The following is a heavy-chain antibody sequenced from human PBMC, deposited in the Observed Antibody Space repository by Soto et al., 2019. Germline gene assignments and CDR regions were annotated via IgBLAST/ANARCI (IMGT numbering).Heavy chain of an antibody. Sequence: QLKLQESGPGLVKPSETLSLTCSVSGGSINYNSYYWGWIRQPPGKGLEWVGGIFYTGTTYYSPSLKDRVTISVDTSKNSLSLDLTSVTAADTAVYFCARLVVVAPVANAWGQGTLVTVSS. CDR2: IFYTGTT. J-gene: IGHJ5*02. CDR3: ARLVVVAPVANA. CDR1: GGSINYNSYY. V-gene: IGHV4-39*02. D-gene: IGHD2-2*01.